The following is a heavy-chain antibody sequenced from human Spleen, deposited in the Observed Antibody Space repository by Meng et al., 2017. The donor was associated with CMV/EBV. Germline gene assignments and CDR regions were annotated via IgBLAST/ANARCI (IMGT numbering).Heavy chain of an antibody. D-gene: IGHD2-2*02. CDR2: IYHSGST. V-gene: IGHV4-34*01. CDR3: ARGLFSQYCSSTSCYTRFDY. CDR1: FSGYY. J-gene: IGHJ4*02. Sequence: FSGYYVSWIRQPPGKGLEWIGEIYHSGSTNYNPSLKSRVTISVDTSKNQFSLKVRSVTAADTAVYYCARGLFSQYCSSTSCYTRFDYWGQGTLVTVSS.